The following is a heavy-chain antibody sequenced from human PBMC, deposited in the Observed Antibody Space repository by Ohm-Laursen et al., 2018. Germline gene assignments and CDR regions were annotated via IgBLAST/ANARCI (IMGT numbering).Heavy chain of an antibody. J-gene: IGHJ4*02. CDR2: INQYGSEK. V-gene: IGHV3-7*01. Sequence: SLRLSCAASGFTFSTYWMNWFRQAPGKGLESVAGINQYGSEKYFVDSVRGRFTIYRDNAKNSLYLQMNSLRAEDTAVYYCVRDRRGGSIELRAGGQGALVTVSS. D-gene: IGHD6-6*01. CDR1: GFTFSTYW. CDR3: VRDRRGGSIELRA.